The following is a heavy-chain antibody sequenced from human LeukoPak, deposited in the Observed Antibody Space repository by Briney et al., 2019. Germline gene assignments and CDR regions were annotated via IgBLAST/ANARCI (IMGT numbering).Heavy chain of an antibody. CDR2: IYYTGST. Sequence: SETLSLTCTVSGGSISSYYWSWIRQPPGKGLEWIGYIYYTGSTNYNPSLKRRVTISVDTSKNQFSLKLSSVTAADTAVYYCARGSSGSYYGFDYWGQGTLVTVSS. CDR1: GGSISSYY. CDR3: ARGSSGSYYGFDY. V-gene: IGHV4-59*01. D-gene: IGHD1-26*01. J-gene: IGHJ4*02.